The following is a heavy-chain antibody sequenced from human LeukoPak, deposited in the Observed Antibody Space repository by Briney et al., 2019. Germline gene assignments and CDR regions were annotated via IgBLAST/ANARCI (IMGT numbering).Heavy chain of an antibody. CDR2: IYYSGST. D-gene: IGHD3-10*01. Sequence: SETLSLTCTVSGGSISSYYWSWIRQPPGKGLEWIGYIYYSGSTNYNPSLKSRVTISVDTSKNQFSLKLSSVTAADTAVYYCARVFRGSGSYGVDYWGQGTLVTVSS. CDR1: GGSISSYY. CDR3: ARVFRGSGSYGVDY. V-gene: IGHV4-59*01. J-gene: IGHJ4*02.